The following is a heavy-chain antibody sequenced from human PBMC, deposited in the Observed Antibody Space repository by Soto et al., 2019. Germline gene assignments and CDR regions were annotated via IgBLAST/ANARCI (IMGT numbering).Heavy chain of an antibody. D-gene: IGHD3-22*01. CDR3: ARDSQMRQWLYRYNAFDI. J-gene: IGHJ3*02. CDR2: IYYSGST. Sequence: SETLSLTCTVSGGSISSGGYYWSWIRQHPGKGLEWIGYIYYSGSTYYNPSLKSRVTISVDTSKNQFSLKLSSVTAADTAVYYCARDSQMRQWLYRYNAFDIWGQGTMVTVS. V-gene: IGHV4-31*03. CDR1: GGSISSGGYY.